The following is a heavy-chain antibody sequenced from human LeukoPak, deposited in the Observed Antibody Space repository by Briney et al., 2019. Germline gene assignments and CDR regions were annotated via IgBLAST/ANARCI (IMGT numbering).Heavy chain of an antibody. CDR2: IWYDGSNK. Sequence: PGGSLRLSCAASGFTFSSYGMHWVRQAPGKGLEWVAVIWYDGSNKYYADSVKGRSTISRDNSKNTLYLQMNSLRAEDTAVYYCARENGSSGYYYYYYGMDVWGQGTTVTVSS. CDR1: GFTFSSYG. V-gene: IGHV3-33*01. CDR3: ARENGSSGYYYYYYGMDV. D-gene: IGHD3-22*01. J-gene: IGHJ6*02.